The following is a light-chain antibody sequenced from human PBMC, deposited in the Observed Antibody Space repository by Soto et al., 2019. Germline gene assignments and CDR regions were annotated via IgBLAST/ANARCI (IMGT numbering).Light chain of an antibody. CDR2: IND. CDR1: SSNIGDNP. J-gene: IGLJ1*01. V-gene: IGLV1-44*01. Sequence: QSVLTQPPSASGTPGQRITISCSGSSSNIGDNPVNWYQQLPGAAPKLLIYINDQRPSGVPDRFSGSKSGTSASLAISGLQPEDEADYCCAAWDDSLKALFGTGTKVTV. CDR3: AAWDDSLKAL.